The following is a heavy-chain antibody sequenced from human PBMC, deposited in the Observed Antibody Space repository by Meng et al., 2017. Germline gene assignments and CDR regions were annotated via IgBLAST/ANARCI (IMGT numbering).Heavy chain of an antibody. CDR2: ITTDGSRN. Sequence: QGQLVESGGDVVPPGRSIALSCAASGFIFSNYEMDWVRQAPGKGVEWVECITTDGSRNYYLGSVRGRFTISRDNSKNTLYLEMNSLKSEDTALYYCARDFDYWGQGTLVTVSS. CDR3: ARDFDY. V-gene: IGHV3-30*16. J-gene: IGHJ4*02. CDR1: GFIFSNYE.